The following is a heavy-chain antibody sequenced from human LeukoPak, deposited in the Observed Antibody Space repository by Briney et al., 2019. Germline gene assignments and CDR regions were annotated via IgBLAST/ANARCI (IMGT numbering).Heavy chain of an antibody. D-gene: IGHD3-22*01. CDR3: ARLYYYDSSGLNWFDP. CDR1: GSSISSGSYY. V-gene: IGHV4-61*02. CDR2: IYTSGST. Sequence: SETLSLTCTVSGSSISSGSYYWSWIRQPAGKGLEWIGRIYTSGSTNYNPSLKSRVTISVDTSKNQFSLKLSSVTAADTAVYYCARLYYYDSSGLNWFDPWGQGTLVTVSS. J-gene: IGHJ5*02.